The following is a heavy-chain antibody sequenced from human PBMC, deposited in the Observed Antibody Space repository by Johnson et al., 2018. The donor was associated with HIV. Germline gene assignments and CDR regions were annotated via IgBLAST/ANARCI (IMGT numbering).Heavy chain of an antibody. V-gene: IGHV3-66*01. CDR3: ARDPGWELLSDHAFDI. Sequence: QLVESGGGLVQPGGSLRLSCAASGFTVSSNYMRWVRQAPGKGLEWVSVIYSGGSTYYADSVKGRFTISRDNSKNTLYLQMNSLRAEDTAVYYCARDPGWELLSDHAFDIWGQGTMVTVSS. CDR1: GFTVSSNY. CDR2: IYSGGST. D-gene: IGHD1-26*01. J-gene: IGHJ3*02.